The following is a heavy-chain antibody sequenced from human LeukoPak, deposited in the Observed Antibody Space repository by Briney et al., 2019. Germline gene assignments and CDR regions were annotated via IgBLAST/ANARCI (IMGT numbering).Heavy chain of an antibody. CDR1: RDSFTSFY. V-gene: IGHV1-46*01. Sequence: ASVKVSCKASRDSFTSFYVHWVRQAPGQGLEWMGIISPTGDSTIYAQKFQGRVTLTRDTSTSTAYMELSSLRSEDTAVYYCARALGAFFDYWGQGTLVTVSS. CDR3: ARALGAFFDY. CDR2: ISPTGDST. J-gene: IGHJ4*02.